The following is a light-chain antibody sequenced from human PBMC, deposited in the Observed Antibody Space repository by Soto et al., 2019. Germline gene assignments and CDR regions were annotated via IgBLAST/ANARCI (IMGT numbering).Light chain of an antibody. J-gene: IGLJ1*01. CDR3: SSYTTSSTYV. CDR2: DVS. CDR1: SSDVGSYNY. V-gene: IGLV2-14*01. Sequence: QSVLTQPASVSGSPGQSITISCTGTSSDVGSYNYVSWYQQHPGKAPKVMIYDVSNRPSGVSYRFSGSKSGNTASLTISGLQAEDEADYYCSSYTTSSTYVFGTGTKVTV.